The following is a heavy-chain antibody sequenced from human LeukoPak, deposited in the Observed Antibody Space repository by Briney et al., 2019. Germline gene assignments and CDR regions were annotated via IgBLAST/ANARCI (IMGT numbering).Heavy chain of an antibody. V-gene: IGHV4-59*01. CDR1: GGSISSYY. J-gene: IGHJ5*02. D-gene: IGHD6-13*01. Sequence: SETLSLTCTVSGGSISSYYWSWIRQPPGKGLEWIGYIYYSGSTNYNPSLKSRVTISVDTSKNQFSLKLSSVTAADTAVYYCARVGSSSWYPHNWFDPWSQGTLVTVSS. CDR3: ARVGSSSWYPHNWFDP. CDR2: IYYSGST.